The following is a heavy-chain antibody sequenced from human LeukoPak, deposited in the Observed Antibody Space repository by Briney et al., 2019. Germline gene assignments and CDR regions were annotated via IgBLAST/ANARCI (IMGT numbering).Heavy chain of an antibody. J-gene: IGHJ6*02. CDR3: ARNNSSVWYVYYYYYGMDV. CDR2: INHSGST. Sequence: PSETLSLTCAVYGGSFSGYYWSWIRQPPGKGLEWIGEINHSGSTNYNPSLKSRVTISVDTSKNQFSLKLSSETAADTAVYYCARNNSSVWYVYYYYYGMDVWGQGTTVTVSS. D-gene: IGHD6-13*01. V-gene: IGHV4-34*01. CDR1: GGSFSGYY.